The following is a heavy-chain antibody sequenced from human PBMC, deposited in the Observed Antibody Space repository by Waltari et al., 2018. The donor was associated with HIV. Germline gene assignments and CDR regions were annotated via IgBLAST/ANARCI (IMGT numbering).Heavy chain of an antibody. CDR1: GGSFSGYY. J-gene: IGHJ4*02. Sequence: QVQLQQWGAGLLKPSETLSLTCAVYGGSFSGYYWSWIRQPPGKGLEWIGQINHSGGTNYNPSLTSRVTISVDTSKNQFSLKLSSVTAAYTAVYYCARERRNYYDSSGYSFDYWGQGTLVTVSS. CDR3: ARERRNYYDSSGYSFDY. CDR2: INHSGGT. D-gene: IGHD3-22*01. V-gene: IGHV4-34*01.